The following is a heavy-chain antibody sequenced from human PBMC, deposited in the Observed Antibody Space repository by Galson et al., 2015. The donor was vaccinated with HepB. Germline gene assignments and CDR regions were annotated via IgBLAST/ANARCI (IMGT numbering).Heavy chain of an antibody. J-gene: IGHJ4*02. D-gene: IGHD2-2*03. Sequence: SLRLSCAASGFTFSSYGMHWVRQAPGKGLEWVAVISYDGSNKYYADSVKGRFTISRDNSKNTLYLQMNSLRAEDTAVYYCAKDLGIVVVPAAHIDYWGQGTLVTVSS. CDR3: AKDLGIVVVPAAHIDY. CDR1: GFTFSSYG. CDR2: ISYDGSNK. V-gene: IGHV3-30*18.